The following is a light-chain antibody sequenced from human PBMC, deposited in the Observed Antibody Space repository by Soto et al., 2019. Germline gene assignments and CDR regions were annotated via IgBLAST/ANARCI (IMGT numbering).Light chain of an antibody. CDR2: EVN. V-gene: IGLV2-8*01. CDR3: SSSAGSNNLGV. J-gene: IGLJ3*02. Sequence: QSVLTQPPSASGSPGQSVTISCTGTSSDVGGYDYVAWYQQHPGKAPKLLIYEVNKRPSGVPDRFSGSKSGNTASLTVSGLQAEDEADYYCSSSAGSNNLGVFGGGTKLTVL. CDR1: SSDVGGYDY.